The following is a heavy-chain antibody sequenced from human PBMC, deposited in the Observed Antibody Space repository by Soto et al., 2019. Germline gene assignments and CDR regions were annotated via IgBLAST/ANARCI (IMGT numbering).Heavy chain of an antibody. Sequence: GGSLRLSCAASGFTFSSYGMHWVRQAPGKGLEWVAVIWYDGSNKYYADSVKGRFTISRDNSKNTLYLQMNSLRAEDTAVYYCAVYGDSRGMEANVDYWGQGTLVTVSS. V-gene: IGHV3-33*01. D-gene: IGHD4-17*01. J-gene: IGHJ4*02. CDR3: AVYGDSRGMEANVDY. CDR2: IWYDGSNK. CDR1: GFTFSSYG.